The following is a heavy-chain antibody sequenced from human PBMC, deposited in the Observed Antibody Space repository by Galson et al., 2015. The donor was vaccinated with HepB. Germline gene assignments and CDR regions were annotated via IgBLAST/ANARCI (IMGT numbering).Heavy chain of an antibody. CDR2: IDPSDSYT. D-gene: IGHD3-22*01. V-gene: IGHV5-10-1*03. J-gene: IGHJ4*02. Sequence: QSGAEVKKPGESLRISCTGTGYSFSNGWITWVCQMPGKGLEWMGRIDPSDSYTYYSPSFQGHVAISADKTISTAYLQWGSLKASDTAMYYCATSIYYGSIGFSDYWGQGTRVTVSS. CDR3: ATSIYYGSIGFSDY. CDR1: GYSFSNGW.